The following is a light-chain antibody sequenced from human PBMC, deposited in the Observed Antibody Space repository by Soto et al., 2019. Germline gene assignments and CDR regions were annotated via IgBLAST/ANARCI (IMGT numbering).Light chain of an antibody. V-gene: IGKV1-33*01. Sequence: DIQMTQSPSSLSASVGDRVTITCQASQDTSNCLNWYQQKPGKAPKLLIYDASKLETGVPSRFSGSGSATDFTLTISSLQAEDIATYCCQQYLNVPLTFGQGTRLEIK. CDR2: DAS. J-gene: IGKJ5*01. CDR1: QDTSNC. CDR3: QQYLNVPLT.